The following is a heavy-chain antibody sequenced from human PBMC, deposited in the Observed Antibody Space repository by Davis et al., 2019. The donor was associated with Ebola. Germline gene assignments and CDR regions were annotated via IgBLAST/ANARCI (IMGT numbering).Heavy chain of an antibody. Sequence: SGPTLVKPTETLTLTCTVSGFSLSNARMGVSWIRQPPGKALEWLAHIFSNDEKSYSTSLKSRLTISKDTSKSQVVLTRTNMDPVDTATYYCARISEWEYCSSTSCYAGGYYYYYMDVWGKGTTVTVSS. D-gene: IGHD2-2*01. CDR1: GFSLSNARMG. J-gene: IGHJ6*03. CDR3: ARISEWEYCSSTSCYAGGYYYYYMDV. V-gene: IGHV2-26*01. CDR2: IFSNDEK.